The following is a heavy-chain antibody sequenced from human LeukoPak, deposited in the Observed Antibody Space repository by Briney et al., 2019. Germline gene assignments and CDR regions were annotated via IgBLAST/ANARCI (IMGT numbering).Heavy chain of an antibody. Sequence: SETLSLTCTGSGGSISSYYWSWIRQPPGKGLEWMGYIYYSGSTNYNPSLTSRVTISVATSKNQFSLKLSSVTAAHTAVYYCARPLPTGRPDAFHIWGQGTMVTVSS. CDR2: IYYSGST. CDR3: ARPLPTGRPDAFHI. D-gene: IGHD4-11*01. V-gene: IGHV4-59*08. CDR1: GGSISSYY. J-gene: IGHJ3*02.